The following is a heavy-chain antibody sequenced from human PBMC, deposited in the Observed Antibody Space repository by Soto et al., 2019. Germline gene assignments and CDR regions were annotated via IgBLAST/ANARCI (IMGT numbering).Heavy chain of an antibody. Sequence: PGGALRLSCVASGFTFADYAMHWVRRIPGKGLEWVAVISYSGDRQYYAESVKGRFTISRDNSKKTLYLQMFSLTSEDSAVFYCARTPAGMSTDRYNWFASGRPGPQVTVSS. CDR2: ISYSGDRQ. CDR1: GFTFADYA. J-gene: IGHJ5*01. V-gene: IGHV3-30*01. CDR3: ARTPAGMSTDRYNWFAS.